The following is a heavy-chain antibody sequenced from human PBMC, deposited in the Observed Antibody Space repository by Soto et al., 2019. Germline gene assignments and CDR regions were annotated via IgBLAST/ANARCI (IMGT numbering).Heavy chain of an antibody. Sequence: GASVKVSCKASGYTFTSYGIHWVRQAPGQRLEWMGWINAANGDTKYSPKFQGRVTITRDTSASTAYMELSSLRSEDTAVYYCVRRHVSATGIDWFDPWGPGTLVIVCS. D-gene: IGHD6-13*01. CDR3: VRRHVSATGIDWFDP. CDR2: INAANGDT. J-gene: IGHJ5*02. CDR1: GYTFTSYG. V-gene: IGHV1-3*01.